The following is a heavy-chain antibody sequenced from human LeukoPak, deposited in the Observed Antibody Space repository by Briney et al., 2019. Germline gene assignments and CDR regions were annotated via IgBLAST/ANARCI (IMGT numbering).Heavy chain of an antibody. D-gene: IGHD2-2*01. Sequence: SVKVSCKASGGTFSIYAISWVRQAPGQGLEWMGGIIPTFATANYAQKFQGRVTITADEFTSTAYMELSSLRSEDTAVYYCAGIYCSSTSCNWFDPWGQGTLVTVSS. CDR2: IIPTFATA. CDR1: GGTFSIYA. J-gene: IGHJ5*02. CDR3: AGIYCSSTSCNWFDP. V-gene: IGHV1-69*01.